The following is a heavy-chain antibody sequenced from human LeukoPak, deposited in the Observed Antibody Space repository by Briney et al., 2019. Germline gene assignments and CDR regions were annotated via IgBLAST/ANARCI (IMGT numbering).Heavy chain of an antibody. V-gene: IGHV3-30*18. Sequence: GGSLRLSCAASGFTFSSYGMHWVRQAPGKGLEWVAVISYDGSNKYYADSVKGRFTISRDNSKNTLYLQMNSLRAEDTAVYYCAKDPEALRSDYFDYWGQGTLVTVSS. CDR1: GFTFSSYG. CDR3: AKDPEALRSDYFDY. CDR2: ISYDGSNK. J-gene: IGHJ4*02.